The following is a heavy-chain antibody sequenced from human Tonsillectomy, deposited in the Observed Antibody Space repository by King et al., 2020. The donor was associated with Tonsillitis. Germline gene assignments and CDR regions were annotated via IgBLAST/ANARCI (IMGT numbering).Heavy chain of an antibody. V-gene: IGHV3-53*01. J-gene: IGHJ4*02. D-gene: IGHD6-13*01. CDR1: GFTVSNNY. Sequence: VQLVESGGGLIQPGGSLRLSCAASGFTVSNNYMSWVRQAPGKGLEWVSVIYSGDNTYYADSVKGRFTISRDNSKNTLYLQMNSLRAEDTAVYYCAKMGYIATAGFDYWDQGTLVTVSS. CDR2: IYSGDNT. CDR3: AKMGYIATAGFDY.